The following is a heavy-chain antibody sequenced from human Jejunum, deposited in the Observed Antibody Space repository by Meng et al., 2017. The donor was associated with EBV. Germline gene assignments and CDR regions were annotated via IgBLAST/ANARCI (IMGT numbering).Heavy chain of an antibody. D-gene: IGHD3-22*01. Sequence: QITLKVSGPTLVKPTQTLTLTCTFSGFSLSTIGVGVSWIRQPPGKALEWLALIYWDDDQRFSPSLRSRLTITKDTSKNQVVLTMTNMDPADTGTYFCAHFYDSSGYTDSWGQGTLVTVSS. CDR1: GFSLSTIGVG. V-gene: IGHV2-5*02. CDR2: IYWDDDQ. J-gene: IGHJ5*01. CDR3: AHFYDSSGYTDS.